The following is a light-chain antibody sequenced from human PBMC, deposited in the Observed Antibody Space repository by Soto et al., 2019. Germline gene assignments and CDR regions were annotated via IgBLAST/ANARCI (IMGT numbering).Light chain of an antibody. CDR2: DAS. Sequence: EIVMTQSPATLSVSSGEGATLSCRASQSVSSSYLAWYQQKPGQAPRLLIYDASNRATGIPARFSGSGSGTDFTLTISSLEPEDFAVYYCQQRSNWPRTFGQGTKVDI. CDR3: QQRSNWPRT. CDR1: QSVSSSY. J-gene: IGKJ1*01. V-gene: IGKV3D-20*02.